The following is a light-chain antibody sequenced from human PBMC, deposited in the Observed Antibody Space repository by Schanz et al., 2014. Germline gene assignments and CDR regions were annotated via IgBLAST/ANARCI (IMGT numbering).Light chain of an antibody. CDR3: AAWDDTLNGPV. CDR2: DVS. CDR1: SSDVGSYNL. V-gene: IGLV2-14*02. J-gene: IGLJ3*02. Sequence: QSALTQPASVSGSPGQSITISCTGTSSDVGSYNLVSWYQQHPGKAPKLMIYDVSNRPSGVSNRFSGSKSGTSASLAITGLQAEDEADYYCAAWDDTLNGPVFGGGTKLTVL.